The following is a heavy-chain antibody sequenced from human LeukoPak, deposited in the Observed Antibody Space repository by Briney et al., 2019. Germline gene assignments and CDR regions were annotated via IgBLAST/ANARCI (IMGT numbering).Heavy chain of an antibody. J-gene: IGHJ5*02. CDR3: ARDPRITIFGVVMGNWFDP. CDR2: INPNSGGA. V-gene: IGHV1-2*06. D-gene: IGHD3-3*01. CDR1: GYTFTSYY. Sequence: ASVKVSCKASGYTFTSYYMHWVRQAPGQGLEWMGRINPNSGGANYAQKFQGRVTMTRDTSISTAYMELSRLRSDDTAVYYCARDPRITIFGVVMGNWFDPWGQGTLVTVSS.